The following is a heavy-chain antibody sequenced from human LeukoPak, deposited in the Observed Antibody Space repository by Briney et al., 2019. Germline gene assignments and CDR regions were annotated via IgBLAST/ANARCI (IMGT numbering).Heavy chain of an antibody. CDR2: IRYDGSNK. J-gene: IGHJ3*02. V-gene: IGHV3-30*02. Sequence: GGSLRLSCAASGFTFSSYGMHWVRQAPGKGLEWVAFIRYDGSNKYYADSVKGRFTISRDNSKNTLYLQMNSLRAEDTAVYYCAKDRWYYYDSSGYPLDAFDIWGQGTMVTVSS. CDR3: AKDRWYYYDSSGYPLDAFDI. D-gene: IGHD3-22*01. CDR1: GFTFSSYG.